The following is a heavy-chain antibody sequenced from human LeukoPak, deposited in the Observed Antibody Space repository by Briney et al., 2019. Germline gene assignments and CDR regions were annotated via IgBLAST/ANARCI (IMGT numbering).Heavy chain of an antibody. J-gene: IGHJ5*02. CDR1: GFTFNTYS. D-gene: IGHD1-1*01. CDR3: ARGATDVTRWFDP. V-gene: IGHV3-21*01. Sequence: GGSLRLSCAASGFTFNTYSMSWVRQAPGKGREWVPIISRASESIFYADSVKGRFTISRDNAKNSLYLQMNGLRAEDTAVYYCARGATDVTRWFDPWGQGTRVTVSS. CDR2: ISRASESI.